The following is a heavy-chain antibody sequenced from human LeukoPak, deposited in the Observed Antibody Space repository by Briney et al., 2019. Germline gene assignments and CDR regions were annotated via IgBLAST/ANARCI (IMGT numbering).Heavy chain of an antibody. D-gene: IGHD2-8*01. CDR3: ARGNGFIIDY. V-gene: IGHV3-7*01. CDR2: IKQDGSEK. J-gene: IGHJ4*02. CDR1: GCTLSSNW. Sequence: PGGSLRLSCAASGCTLSSNWMNWVRQAPGKGLEWVAIIKQDGSEKYYVDSVKGRFTISRDNAKNSLYLQMNSLRAEDTAVYYCARGNGFIIDYWGQGTLVTVSS.